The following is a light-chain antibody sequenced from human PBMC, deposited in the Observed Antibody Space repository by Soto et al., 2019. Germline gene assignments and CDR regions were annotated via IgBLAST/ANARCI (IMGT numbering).Light chain of an antibody. CDR1: TGTVTSGHY. CDR3: MLYYNTVVLV. Sequence: QAVVTQEPSLTVSPGGTVTLTCASKTGTVTSGHYPYWFQQRPGQAPRTLIYDTTNRHSWTPGRFSGSLLGGKAALTLSGAQPEDEAEYFCMLYYNTVVLVFGGGTKLTVL. CDR2: DTT. J-gene: IGLJ3*02. V-gene: IGLV7-46*01.